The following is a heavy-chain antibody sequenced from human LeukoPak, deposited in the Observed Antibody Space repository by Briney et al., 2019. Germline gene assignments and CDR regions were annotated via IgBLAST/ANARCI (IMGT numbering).Heavy chain of an antibody. V-gene: IGHV3-48*03. Sequence: GGSLRLSCAVSGFTLSSYEMNWVRQAPGKGLEWVSYISSSGSTRYYADSVKGRFTISRDNAKNSLYLQMNSLRAEDTGVYYCARDGSGWYDYWGQGILVTVSS. J-gene: IGHJ4*02. CDR1: GFTLSSYE. CDR2: ISSSGSTR. CDR3: ARDGSGWYDY. D-gene: IGHD6-19*01.